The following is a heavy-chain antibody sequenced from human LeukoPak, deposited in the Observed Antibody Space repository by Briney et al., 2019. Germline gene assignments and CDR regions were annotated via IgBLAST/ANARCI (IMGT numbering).Heavy chain of an antibody. D-gene: IGHD6-19*01. J-gene: IGHJ6*02. CDR3: AARGDSSGWSLYYYYYGMDV. V-gene: IGHV4-31*03. CDR2: IYYSGST. CDR1: GGSISSGGYY. Sequence: SQTLSLTCTVSGGSISSGGYYWSWIRQHPGKGLEWIGYIYYSGSTYYNPSLKCRVTISVDTSKNQFSLKLSSVTAADTAVYYCAARGDSSGWSLYYYYYGMDVWGQGTTVTVSS.